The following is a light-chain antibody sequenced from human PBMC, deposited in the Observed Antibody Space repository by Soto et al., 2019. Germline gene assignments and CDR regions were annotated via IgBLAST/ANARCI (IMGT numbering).Light chain of an antibody. J-gene: IGLJ1*01. V-gene: IGLV2-14*03. CDR2: DVI. Sequence: QSPPTQPASGNGSHGQSITISCTGTSNNFGAYNYASWYQQHHPGEAPKLIIYDVIHRPPGVSNRFSGSKSGNTASLTISGLQTEHEADYYCCSYTSATTYVFGTSTKVTVL. CDR3: CSYTSATTYV. CDR1: SNNFGAYNY.